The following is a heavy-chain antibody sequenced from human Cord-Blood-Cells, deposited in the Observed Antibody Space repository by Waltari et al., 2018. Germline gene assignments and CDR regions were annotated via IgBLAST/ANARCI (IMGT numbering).Heavy chain of an antibody. Sequence: QVQLVQSGAEVKKPGSSVKVSCKASGGTFSSYAISWVRQAPGQGLEWMGRIITILGIANYAQKFQGRVTITADKSTSTAYVELSSLRSEDTGVYYCAAGLGTIDYWGQGTLVTVSS. J-gene: IGHJ4*02. V-gene: IGHV1-69*09. CDR3: AAGLGTIDY. CDR2: IITILGIA. CDR1: GGTFSSYA. D-gene: IGHD7-27*01.